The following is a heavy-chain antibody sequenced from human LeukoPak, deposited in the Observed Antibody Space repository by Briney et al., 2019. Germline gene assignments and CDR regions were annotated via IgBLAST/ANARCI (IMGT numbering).Heavy chain of an antibody. CDR3: AKATQQLVRKLYFDY. V-gene: IGHV3-23*01. Sequence: GGSLRLSCAASGFTFSSYAMSWVRQAPGKGLEWVSAISGSGGSTYYADSVKGRFTISRDNSKNTLYLQMNSLRAEDTAVYYCAKATQQLVRKLYFDYWGQGTLITVSS. CDR2: ISGSGGST. D-gene: IGHD6-13*01. CDR1: GFTFSSYA. J-gene: IGHJ4*02.